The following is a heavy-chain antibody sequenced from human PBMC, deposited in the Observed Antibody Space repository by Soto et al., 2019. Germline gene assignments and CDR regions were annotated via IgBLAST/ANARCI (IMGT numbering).Heavy chain of an antibody. CDR1: GYTFTCYG. Sequence: ASVKVSCKASGYTFTCYGISWVRQAPGQGLEWMGWISAYNCNTNYAQKLQGRVTMTTDTSTSTAYMELRSLRSDDTAVYYCARDADTAMVLGPDYWGQGTLVTVSS. CDR3: ARDADTAMVLGPDY. J-gene: IGHJ4*02. CDR2: ISAYNCNT. D-gene: IGHD5-18*01. V-gene: IGHV1-18*01.